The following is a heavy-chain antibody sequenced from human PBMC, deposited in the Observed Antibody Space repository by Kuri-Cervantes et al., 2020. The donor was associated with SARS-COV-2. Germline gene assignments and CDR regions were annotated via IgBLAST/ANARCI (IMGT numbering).Heavy chain of an antibody. J-gene: IGHJ6*03. V-gene: IGHV4-34*01. CDR3: ARGQKALDYDILTGYYYYYMDV. CDR2: IHQSGNT. D-gene: IGHD3-9*01. Sequence: SETLSLTCAVSGGSFSGYYWSWIRQPLGKGLEWIGEIHQSGNTYYNPSVRSRVTISMDTSNNQFSLRQSSVTAADTAVYYCARGQKALDYDILTGYYYYYMDVWGKGTTVTVSS. CDR1: GGSFSGYY.